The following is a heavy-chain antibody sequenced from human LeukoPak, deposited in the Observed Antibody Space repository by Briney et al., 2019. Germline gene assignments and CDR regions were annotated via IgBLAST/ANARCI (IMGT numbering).Heavy chain of an antibody. J-gene: IGHJ5*02. CDR1: GYTFTGYY. Sequence: ASVKVSCKASGYTFTGYYMHWVRQAPGQGLEWMGWINPNSGGTNYAQKFQGRVTMTRDTSIRTAYMELSRLRSDDTAVYYCARGLGPISWFDPWGQGTLVTVSS. V-gene: IGHV1-2*02. CDR2: INPNSGGT. CDR3: ARGLGPISWFDP. D-gene: IGHD2-21*01.